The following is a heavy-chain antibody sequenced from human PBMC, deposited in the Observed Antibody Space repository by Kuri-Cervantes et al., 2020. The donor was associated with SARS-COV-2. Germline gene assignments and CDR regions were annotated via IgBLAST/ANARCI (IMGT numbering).Heavy chain of an antibody. CDR1: GYTFGDYA. V-gene: IGHV3-49*03. D-gene: IGHD2-15*01. J-gene: IGHJ4*02. Sequence: GGSLRLSCTASGYTFGDYAMSWFRQAPGKGLEWVGFIRSKAYGGTTEYAASVKGRFTISRDDSKSIAYLQMNSLRAEDTAVYYCAKDVLGYCSGGSCYAYDYWGQGTLVTVSS. CDR2: IRSKAYGGTT. CDR3: AKDVLGYCSGGSCYAYDY.